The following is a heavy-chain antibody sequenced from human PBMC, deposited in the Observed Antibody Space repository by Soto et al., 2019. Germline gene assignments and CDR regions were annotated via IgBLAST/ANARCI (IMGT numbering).Heavy chain of an antibody. CDR1: GFSFNTYG. CDR2: IWYDGINK. J-gene: IGHJ4*01. CDR3: ARDIQRARYDAWSGNYDETTNFDS. Sequence: QVHLVESGGGVVQPGTSLRLSCVASGFSFNTYGMHWVRQAPGKGLEWLGVIWYDGINKYYADSVKGRFTISRDNSKNTLYLQLNSLRVDDTAVYYCARDIQRARYDAWSGNYDETTNFDSWGQGTLVTVSS. D-gene: IGHD3-3*01. V-gene: IGHV3-33*01.